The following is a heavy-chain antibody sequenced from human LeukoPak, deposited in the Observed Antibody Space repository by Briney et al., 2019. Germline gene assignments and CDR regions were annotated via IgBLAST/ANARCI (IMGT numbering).Heavy chain of an antibody. Sequence: ISXVRQAPGQGLEWMGWISAYNGNTNYAQKLQGRVTMTTDTSTSTAYMELRSLRSDDTAVYYCARDQQFDYWGQGTLVTVSS. J-gene: IGHJ4*02. D-gene: IGHD2-2*01. CDR3: ARDQQFDY. CDR2: ISAYNGNT. V-gene: IGHV1-18*01.